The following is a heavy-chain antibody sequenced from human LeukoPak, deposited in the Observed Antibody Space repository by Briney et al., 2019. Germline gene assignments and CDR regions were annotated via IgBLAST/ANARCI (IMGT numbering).Heavy chain of an antibody. CDR2: IYYTGST. Sequence: PSQTLSLTCTVSGGSISSGDYNWSWSRQHPGKGLEWIGYIYYTGSTYNSPSLRSRVTISVDTSKNQFSLKLSSVTAADTAVYYCARDLKGFNYYYFDYWGQGTLVTVSS. CDR3: ARDLKGFNYYYFDY. D-gene: IGHD1-1*01. J-gene: IGHJ4*02. CDR1: GGSISSGDYN. V-gene: IGHV4-31*03.